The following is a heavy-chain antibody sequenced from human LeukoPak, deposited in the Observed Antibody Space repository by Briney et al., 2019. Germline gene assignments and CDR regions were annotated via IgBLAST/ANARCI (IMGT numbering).Heavy chain of an antibody. V-gene: IGHV1-18*01. J-gene: IGHJ1*01. Sequence: GASVKVSCKASGYTFTSYGIIWVRQAPGQGLEWMGWVSAYNGNTNYAQKLQGRVTMTTDTSTSTAYMELRSLRSDDTAVYYCAREAYDSSGYEKYFQHWGQGTLVTVSS. CDR2: VSAYNGNT. D-gene: IGHD3-22*01. CDR1: GYTFTSYG. CDR3: AREAYDSSGYEKYFQH.